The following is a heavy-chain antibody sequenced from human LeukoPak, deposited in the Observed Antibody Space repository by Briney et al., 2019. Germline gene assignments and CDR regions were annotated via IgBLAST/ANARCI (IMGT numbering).Heavy chain of an antibody. V-gene: IGHV4-59*01. D-gene: IGHD5-24*01. CDR3: ARAGSDGYNLRIHAFDI. CDR2: IYYSGST. J-gene: IGHJ3*02. CDR1: GGSISSYY. Sequence: SETLSLTCTVSGGSISSYYWSWIRQPPGKGLEWIGYIYYSGSTNYNPSLKSRVTISVDTSKNQFSLKLSSVTAADTAVYYCARAGSDGYNLRIHAFDIWGQGTMVTVSS.